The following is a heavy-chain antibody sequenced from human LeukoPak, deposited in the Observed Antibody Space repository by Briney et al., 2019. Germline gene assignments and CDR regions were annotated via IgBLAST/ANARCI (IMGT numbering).Heavy chain of an antibody. CDR1: GGSFSGYY. Sequence: PSETLSLTCAVYGGSFSGYYWSWIRQPPGKGLEWIGYIYYSGSTNYNPSLKSRVTISVDTSKNQFSLKQSSVTAADTAVYYCAREYSGYDEWVNWFDPWGQGTLVTVSS. CDR2: IYYSGST. D-gene: IGHD5-12*01. V-gene: IGHV4-59*01. CDR3: AREYSGYDEWVNWFDP. J-gene: IGHJ5*02.